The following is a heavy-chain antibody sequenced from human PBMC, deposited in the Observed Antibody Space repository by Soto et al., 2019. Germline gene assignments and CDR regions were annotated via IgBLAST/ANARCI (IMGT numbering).Heavy chain of an antibody. J-gene: IGHJ4*02. CDR2: ISGYNGNT. V-gene: IGHV1-18*01. CDR3: AIDQSLDRQVAPDD. CDR1: GYTFTTYS. Sequence: QVQLVQSGAEVKKPGASVKVSCRASGYTFTTYSFSWVRQAPGQGLEWMGWISGYNGNTNYAQKFQGRVTMTTDTSTSTAYLELRSLRSDDTAVYYCAIDQSLDRQVAPDDWGQGTLVSVSS.